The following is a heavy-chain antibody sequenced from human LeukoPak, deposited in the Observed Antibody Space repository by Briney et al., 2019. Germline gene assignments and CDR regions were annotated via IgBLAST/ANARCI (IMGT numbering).Heavy chain of an antibody. V-gene: IGHV6-1*01. D-gene: IGHD7-27*01. CDR2: TYDRSKWYN. CDR1: GDIVSSNSAA. Sequence: SQTLSLTCAISGDIVSSNSAAWNWIRQSPSRGLDWLGRTYDRSKWYNEYAISVKSPITINAATSKNPFSLQLNSVTPEDTAVYYCARELTGFDYWGQGTLVTVPS. J-gene: IGHJ4*02. CDR3: ARELTGFDY.